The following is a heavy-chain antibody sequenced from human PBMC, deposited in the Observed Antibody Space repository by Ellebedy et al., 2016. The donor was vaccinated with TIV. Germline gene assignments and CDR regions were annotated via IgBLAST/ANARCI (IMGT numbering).Heavy chain of an antibody. D-gene: IGHD1-26*01. CDR3: ARYLTGGGWLNP. CDR2: ISSSGSTI. Sequence: GESLKISXAASGFTFSDYYMSWIRQAPGKGLEWVSYISSSGSTIYYADPVKGRFTLSRDNDKNSLYLQMNSLRAEGTAVYYCARYLTGGGWLNPWGQGTLVTVSS. J-gene: IGHJ5*02. CDR1: GFTFSDYY. V-gene: IGHV3-11*01.